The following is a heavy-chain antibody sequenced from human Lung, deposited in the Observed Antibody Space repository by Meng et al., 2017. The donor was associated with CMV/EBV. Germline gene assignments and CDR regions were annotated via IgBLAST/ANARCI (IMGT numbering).Heavy chain of an antibody. J-gene: IGHJ6*02. V-gene: IGHV3-23*03. CDR3: AKGKWGGYYYYYGMDV. D-gene: IGHD1-26*01. CDR1: RFTFSTFA. CDR2: IYSGDDST. Sequence: GGSXRLSCGASRFTFSTFAMSWVRQAPGKGLQWVSVIYSGDDSTYYEDSVKGRLTISRDNSKNMMYLQMNSLRAEDSAVYFCAKGKWGGYYYYYGMDVWGRGXTVTVSS.